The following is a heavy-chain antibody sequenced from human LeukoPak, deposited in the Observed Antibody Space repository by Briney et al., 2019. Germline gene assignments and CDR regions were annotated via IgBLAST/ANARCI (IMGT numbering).Heavy chain of an antibody. CDR1: GFSFSYYW. V-gene: IGHV3-74*01. Sequence: GGSLRLSCAASGFSFSYYWMHWVRHGSGKGPVWVSRIIGDGTRTDYADSVKGRFTISRDNAKSTLYLQMNSLTVEDTAVYYCLRVDDTNGHNWFDPWGQGTLVTVSS. J-gene: IGHJ5*02. D-gene: IGHD2-8*01. CDR2: IIGDGTRT. CDR3: LRVDDTNGHNWFDP.